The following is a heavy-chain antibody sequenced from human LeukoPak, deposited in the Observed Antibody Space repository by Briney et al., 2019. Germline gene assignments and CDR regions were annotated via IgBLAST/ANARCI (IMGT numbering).Heavy chain of an antibody. Sequence: GGSLRLSCVASGFDFGTYAMSWVRQAPGKGPEWVSTVSNGGSSTYYADSVRGRFTISRDNSKNTLYLQMNSLRAEDTAVYYCAKTSAFDIWGQGTMVTVSS. CDR1: GFDFGTYA. CDR3: AKTSAFDI. J-gene: IGHJ3*02. V-gene: IGHV3-23*01. CDR2: VSNGGSST.